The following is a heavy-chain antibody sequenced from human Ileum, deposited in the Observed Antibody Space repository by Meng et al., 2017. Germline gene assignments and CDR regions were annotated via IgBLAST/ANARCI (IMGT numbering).Heavy chain of an antibody. CDR1: GVSISSDIW. CDR2: IFQSGST. V-gene: IGHV4-4*02. J-gene: IGHJ4*02. D-gene: IGHD1-14*01. CDR3: AKAAAYNLNI. Sequence: QVNVQESGPGRVKPSVTLSLTCAVSGVSISSDIWWGWVPQPPGKGLEWIGEIFQSGSTNYNPSLKSRVSISVDKSKNHLSLSLSSVTAADTAVYYCAKAAAYNLNIWGQGALVTVSS.